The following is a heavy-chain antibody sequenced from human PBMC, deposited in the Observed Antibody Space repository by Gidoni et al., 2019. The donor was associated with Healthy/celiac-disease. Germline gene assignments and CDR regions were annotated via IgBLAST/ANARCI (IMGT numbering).Heavy chain of an antibody. CDR1: GYTFTGYY. Sequence: QVQLVQSGAEVKKPGASVKVSCKASGYTFTGYYMHWVRQAPGQGLEWMGWINPNSGGTNDAQKFQGRVTMTRDTSISTAYMELSRLRSDDTAVYYCARGRFLDYWGQGTLVTVSS. CDR2: INPNSGGT. J-gene: IGHJ4*02. CDR3: ARGRFLDY. D-gene: IGHD3-3*01. V-gene: IGHV1-2*02.